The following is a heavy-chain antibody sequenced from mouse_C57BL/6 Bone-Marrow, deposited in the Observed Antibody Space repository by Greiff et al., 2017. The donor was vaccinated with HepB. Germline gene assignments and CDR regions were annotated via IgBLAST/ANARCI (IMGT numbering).Heavy chain of an antibody. CDR3: ARWFTTVNY. V-gene: IGHV1-50*01. CDR1: GYTFTSYW. D-gene: IGHD1-1*01. J-gene: IGHJ2*01. CDR2: IDPSDSYT. Sequence: QVQLQQPGAELVKPGASVKLSCKASGYTFTSYWMQWVKQRPGQGLEWIGEIDPSDSYTNYNQKFKGKATLTVDTSSSTAYMQLSSLTSEDSAVYYFARWFTTVNYWGQGTTLTVSS.